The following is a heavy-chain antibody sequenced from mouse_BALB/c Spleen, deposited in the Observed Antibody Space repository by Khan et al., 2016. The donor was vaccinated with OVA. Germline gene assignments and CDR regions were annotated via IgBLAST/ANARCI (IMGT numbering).Heavy chain of an antibody. CDR2: VSTGGHYT. CDR3: ARLAYYYDSEGFAY. V-gene: IGHV5-6*01. J-gene: IGHJ3*01. Sequence: EVQGVESGGDVVKPGGSLKLSCAASGFTFSTYGMSWVRQTPDKRLEWVATVSTGGHYTYYPDTVKGRFTISRDNAKNTLYLHMSSLKSEDTAIFYCARLAYYYDSEGFAYWGQGTLVTVSA. D-gene: IGHD1-1*01. CDR1: GFTFSTYG.